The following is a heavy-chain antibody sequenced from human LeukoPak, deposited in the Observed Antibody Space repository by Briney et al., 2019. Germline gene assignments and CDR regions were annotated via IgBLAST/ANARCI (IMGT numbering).Heavy chain of an antibody. D-gene: IGHD5-18*01. CDR1: GFTFSDYY. V-gene: IGHV4-38-2*01. Sequence: GSLRLSCAASGFTFSDYYMSWIRQPPGKGLEWIGSIYCSKNTYYNPSLKSRVTISADTSKNQFSLTLGSVSATDTAVYYCVSPRGFSYGYFDYWGQGTLVTVSS. CDR2: IYCSKNT. J-gene: IGHJ4*02. CDR3: VSPRGFSYGYFDY.